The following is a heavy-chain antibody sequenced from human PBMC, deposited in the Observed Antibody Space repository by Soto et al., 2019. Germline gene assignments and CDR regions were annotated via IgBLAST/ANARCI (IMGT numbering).Heavy chain of an antibody. CDR3: AKAYFVWSSEQPYYFDY. CDR2: ISGSGGRS. Sequence: GSLRLSCAASGFTFSNYAMTWVRQGPGKGLEWVSGISGSGGRSYYADSVKGRFTISRDNSKSTLYLQMNSLRAEDTAVYYCAKAYFVWSSEQPYYFDYWGQGTLVTVAS. J-gene: IGHJ4*02. V-gene: IGHV3-23*01. D-gene: IGHD3-16*01. CDR1: GFTFSNYA.